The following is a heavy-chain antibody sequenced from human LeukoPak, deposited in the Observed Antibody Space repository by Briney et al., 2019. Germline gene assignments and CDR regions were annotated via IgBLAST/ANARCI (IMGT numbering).Heavy chain of an antibody. CDR1: GGSISSGGYS. D-gene: IGHD1-14*01. CDR3: ARDRGGYYRGDFDS. J-gene: IGHJ4*02. CDR2: IYHSGST. Sequence: SETLSLTCAVSGGSISSGGYSWSWIRQPPGKGLEWIGYIYHSGSTYYNPSLKSRVTISVDRSKNQFSLKLSSVTAADTAVYYCARDRGGYYRGDFDSWGPGTLVTVSS. V-gene: IGHV4-30-2*01.